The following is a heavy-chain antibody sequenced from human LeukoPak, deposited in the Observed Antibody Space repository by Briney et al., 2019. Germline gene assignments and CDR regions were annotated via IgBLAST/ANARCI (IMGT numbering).Heavy chain of an antibody. V-gene: IGHV3-53*01. Sequence: PGGSLRLSCAASGFPVSSNYMSWVRQAPGRGLEWISVIYAGGSTYYADSVKGRFTISRDNSKNTLYLQMNSLGADATAVYYCAKYYYYSYMDVWGNGTTVTVSS. CDR2: IYAGGST. J-gene: IGHJ6*03. CDR3: AKYYYYSYMDV. CDR1: GFPVSSNY.